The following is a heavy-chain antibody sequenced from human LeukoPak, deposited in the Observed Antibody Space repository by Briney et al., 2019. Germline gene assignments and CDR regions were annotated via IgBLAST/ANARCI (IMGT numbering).Heavy chain of an antibody. CDR3: ARRRGGFGEGEFDY. J-gene: IGHJ4*02. V-gene: IGHV4-4*08. D-gene: IGHD3-10*01. Sequence: SETLSLTCTVSGVSNSGFYWNWIPQPPRKGLEWVGYSHTGGSISSNPSLNSRVAFSMDTSKNQVSLRLNSVTAIDTAVYYCARRRGGFGEGEFDYWGQGIPVTVST. CDR2: SHTGGSI. CDR1: GVSNSGFY.